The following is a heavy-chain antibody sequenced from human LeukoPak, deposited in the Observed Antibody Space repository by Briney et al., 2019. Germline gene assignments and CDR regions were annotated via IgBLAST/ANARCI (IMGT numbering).Heavy chain of an antibody. CDR3: ARESSHNWNDGHAFDI. D-gene: IGHD1-1*01. V-gene: IGHV4-61*02. Sequence: SETLSLTCTVSGGSISSGSYYWSWIRQPAGKGLEWIGRIYTSGSTNYNPSLKSRVTISVGTSKNQFSLKLSSVTAADTAVYYCARESSHNWNDGHAFDIWGQGTMVTVSS. CDR2: IYTSGST. J-gene: IGHJ3*02. CDR1: GGSISSGSYY.